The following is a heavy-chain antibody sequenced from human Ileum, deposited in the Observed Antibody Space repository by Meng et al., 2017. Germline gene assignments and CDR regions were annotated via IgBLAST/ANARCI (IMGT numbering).Heavy chain of an antibody. V-gene: IGHV4-30-4*01. CDR1: GGSMRSGDNY. J-gene: IGHJ5*02. Sequence: QVQLQESGPGLVNPSQTLSLTCSVSGGSMRSGDNYWSWIRQPPGKGLEWIGYIYYSGSTYYTPSLKSRVIMSVDTSANRFSLKLSSVTAADTAVYYCARENTIFGVVWGSWFDPWGQGTLVTVSS. D-gene: IGHD3-3*01. CDR2: IYYSGST. CDR3: ARENTIFGVVWGSWFDP.